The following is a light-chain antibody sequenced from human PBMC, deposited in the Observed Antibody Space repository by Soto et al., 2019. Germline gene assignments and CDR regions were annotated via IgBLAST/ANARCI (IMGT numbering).Light chain of an antibody. V-gene: IGKV3-20*01. Sequence: EIVLTQSPGTLSLSPGERATLSCRASQSVSSSYLAWYQQKPGQAPRLLIYGASSRATGIPDRFSGSGSGTDCTLTISRLEAEDFAVYYCQQYGSSPTFGQGTKVEIK. CDR2: GAS. CDR1: QSVSSSY. J-gene: IGKJ1*01. CDR3: QQYGSSPT.